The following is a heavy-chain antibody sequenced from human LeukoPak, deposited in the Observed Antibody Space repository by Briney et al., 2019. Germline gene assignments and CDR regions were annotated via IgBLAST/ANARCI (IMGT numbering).Heavy chain of an antibody. V-gene: IGHV4-59*08. Sequence: SETLSLTCTVSGASMRGYYWSWIRQPPGKGLEWIGYIDNSGNTKYNPSLKSRLTISVDTSKTQLSLKLNSVTAADTAVYYCARPTVTTGGMDVWGQGTTVTVSS. J-gene: IGHJ6*02. CDR2: IDNSGNT. CDR3: ARPTVTTGGMDV. D-gene: IGHD4-11*01. CDR1: GASMRGYY.